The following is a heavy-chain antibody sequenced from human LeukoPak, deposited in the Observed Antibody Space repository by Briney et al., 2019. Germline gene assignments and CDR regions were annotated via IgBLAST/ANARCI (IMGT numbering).Heavy chain of an antibody. V-gene: IGHV4-34*01. CDR1: GGSFSDYY. Sequence: PSETLSLTCAVYGGSFSDYYWTWIRQPPGKGLEWIGEINHSGSTNHNPSLKSRVTISVDTSKNQFSLKLRSVTAADTAVYYCARGYSGGGCYNYWGQGTLTTVSS. CDR2: INHSGST. J-gene: IGHJ4*02. D-gene: IGHD2-21*02. CDR3: ARGYSGGGCYNY.